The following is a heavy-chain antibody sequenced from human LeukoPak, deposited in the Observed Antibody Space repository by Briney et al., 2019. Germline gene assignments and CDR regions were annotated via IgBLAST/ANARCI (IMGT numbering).Heavy chain of an antibody. J-gene: IGHJ4*02. Sequence: ASVKVSCKASGYTFTSYGISWVRQAPGQGLEWMRWINHKSGGANYAQKFQDRVTMTWDTSISTAYMELRRLRSDDTAVYYCAREYILTRYYGDYWGQGTLVTVSS. CDR2: INHKSGGA. CDR3: AREYILTRYYGDY. CDR1: GYTFTSYG. V-gene: IGHV1-2*02. D-gene: IGHD3-9*01.